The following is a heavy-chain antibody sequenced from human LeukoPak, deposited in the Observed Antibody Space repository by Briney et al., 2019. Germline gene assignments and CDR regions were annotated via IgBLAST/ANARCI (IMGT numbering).Heavy chain of an antibody. Sequence: GGSLRLSCAASRFTFSSYAMTWVRQAPGKGLEWVGRIKSKTDGGTTDYAAPVKGRFTISRDDSKNTLDLQMNSLKTEDTAVYYCTTKSQGGHWGQGTLVTVTS. CDR1: RFTFSSYA. D-gene: IGHD3-16*01. J-gene: IGHJ4*02. CDR2: IKSKTDGGTT. CDR3: TTKSQGGH. V-gene: IGHV3-15*01.